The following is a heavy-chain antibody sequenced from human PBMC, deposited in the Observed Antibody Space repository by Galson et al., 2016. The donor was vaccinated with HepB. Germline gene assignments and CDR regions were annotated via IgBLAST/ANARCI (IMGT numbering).Heavy chain of an antibody. CDR2: ITIYGGRT. V-gene: IGHV3-64D*06. D-gene: IGHD3-3*01. Sequence: SLRLSCAASGFTFSSYAMYWVRQAPGKGLEFVSDITIYGGRTHYADSVQGRFTISRDESKNTLNIQMSRLRTEDTAVYYCVRGRVNDFWGGDTERATHYFDSRGQGNLVTVSS. J-gene: IGHJ4*02. CDR1: GFTFSSYA. CDR3: VRGRVNDFWGGDTERATHYFDS.